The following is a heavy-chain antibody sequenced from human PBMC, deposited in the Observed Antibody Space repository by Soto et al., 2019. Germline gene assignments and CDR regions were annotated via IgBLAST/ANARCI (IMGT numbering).Heavy chain of an antibody. Sequence: QVQLQESGPGLVKPSQTLSLTCTVSGGSISSGDYYWSWIRQPPGKGLEWIGYIYYSGSTYYNPSLNSRVTISVDTSKNQFSLKLSSVTAADTAVYYCASDTVTTPYYFDYWGQGTLVTVSS. CDR1: GGSISSGDYY. D-gene: IGHD4-17*01. J-gene: IGHJ4*02. CDR2: IYYSGST. V-gene: IGHV4-30-4*01. CDR3: ASDTVTTPYYFDY.